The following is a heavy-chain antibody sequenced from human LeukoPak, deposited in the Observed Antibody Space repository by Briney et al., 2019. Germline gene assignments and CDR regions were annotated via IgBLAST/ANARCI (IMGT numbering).Heavy chain of an antibody. CDR2: INSDGSST. J-gene: IGHJ6*02. V-gene: IGHV3-74*01. D-gene: IGHD3-22*01. Sequence: GGSLRLSCAASGFTFSSYWMHWVRQAPGMGLVWVSRINSDGSSTSYADSVKGRFTISRDNAKNSLYLQMNSLRAEDTAVYYCARDMGLLEIVVSDGMDVWGQGTTVTVSS. CDR3: ARDMGLLEIVVSDGMDV. CDR1: GFTFSSYW.